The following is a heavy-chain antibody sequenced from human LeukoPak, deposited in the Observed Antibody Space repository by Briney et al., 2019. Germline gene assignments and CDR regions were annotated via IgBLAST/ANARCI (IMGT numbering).Heavy chain of an antibody. V-gene: IGHV4-34*01. CDR2: INHSGST. J-gene: IGHJ3*02. Sequence: SETLSLTCAVYGGSFSGYYWSWIRQPPGKGLEWIGEINHSGSTNYNPSLKSRVTISVDTSKNQFSLKLSSVTAADTAVYYCARPRAYCGGDCSSYTFDIWGQGTMVTVSS. CDR1: GGSFSGYY. D-gene: IGHD2-21*02. CDR3: ARPRAYCGGDCSSYTFDI.